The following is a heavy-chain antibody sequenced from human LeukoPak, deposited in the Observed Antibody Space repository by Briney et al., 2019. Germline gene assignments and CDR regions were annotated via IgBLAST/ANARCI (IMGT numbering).Heavy chain of an antibody. CDR2: IYSGGST. CDR1: GFTVSSKY. J-gene: IGHJ4*02. Sequence: GGSLRLSCAASGFTVSSKYMSWDRQAPGKGLEWVSVIYSGGSTYYADSVKGRLTISRDNSKNTVDLQMNSLRVEDTAVYYCARDLPFDYWGQGTLVTVSS. V-gene: IGHV3-66*01. CDR3: ARDLPFDY.